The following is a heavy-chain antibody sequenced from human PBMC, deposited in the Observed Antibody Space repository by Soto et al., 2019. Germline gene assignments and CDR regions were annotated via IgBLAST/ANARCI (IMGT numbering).Heavy chain of an antibody. D-gene: IGHD1-1*01. CDR2: IYSSGST. J-gene: IGHJ6*02. CDR1: GGSSSSTSYY. V-gene: IGHV4-39*02. CDR3: ARVRRKRGTWQTVYGMDV. Sequence: PSETLSLSCTVSGGSSSSTSYYWGWIRQPPGKGLEWIGRIYSSGSTYYNPSLKSRVTISVDTSKSHFSLKLSSVTAADTAVYYCARVRRKRGTWQTVYGMDVWGQGTTVTVSS.